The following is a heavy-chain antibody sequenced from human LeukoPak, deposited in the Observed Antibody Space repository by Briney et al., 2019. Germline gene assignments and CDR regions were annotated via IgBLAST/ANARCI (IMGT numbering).Heavy chain of an antibody. CDR2: INPSGGST. CDR3: ARNVPLIAAFDY. V-gene: IGHV1-46*01. CDR1: GYTFTSYY. Sequence: GASVKVSCKASGYTFTSYYIHWVRQAPGQGLEWMGIINPSGGSTSYAQKFQGRVTMTRDTSTSTVYMELSSLRSEDTAVYYCARNVPLIAAFDYWGQGTLVTVSS. J-gene: IGHJ4*02. D-gene: IGHD2-8*01.